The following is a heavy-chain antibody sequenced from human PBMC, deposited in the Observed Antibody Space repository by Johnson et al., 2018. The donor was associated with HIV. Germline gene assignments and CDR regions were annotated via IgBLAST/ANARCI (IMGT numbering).Heavy chain of an antibody. D-gene: IGHD2-15*01. CDR3: ATPQEGYSAFDI. CDR1: GFTFSSYA. Sequence: QVQLVESGGGVVQPGGSLRLSCAASGFTFSSYAMHWVRQAPGKGLEWVAVMSYVGSNQYYADSVNGRFTISSDNSKNTLYLQMNSLRAEDTAVYYCATPQEGYSAFDIWGQGTMDTVSS. J-gene: IGHJ3*02. CDR2: MSYVGSNQ. V-gene: IGHV3-30-3*01.